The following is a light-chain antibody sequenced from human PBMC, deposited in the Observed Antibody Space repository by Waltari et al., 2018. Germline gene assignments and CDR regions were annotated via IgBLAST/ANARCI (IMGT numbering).Light chain of an antibody. CDR1: SPNIGVHSD. V-gene: IGLV1-40*01. CDR3: QSYDSSLSAVV. Sequence: QSVLTQPPSVSGAPGPRVTISCTGGSPNIGVHSDVHWYQQLPGTAPKLLIYGNSNRPSGVPDRFSGSKSGTSASLAITGLQTKDEAVYYCQSYDSSLSAVVFGGGTKLTVL. CDR2: GNS. J-gene: IGLJ3*02.